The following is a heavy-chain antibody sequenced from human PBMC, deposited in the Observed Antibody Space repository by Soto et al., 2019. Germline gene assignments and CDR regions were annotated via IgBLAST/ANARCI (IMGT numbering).Heavy chain of an antibody. Sequence: QVQLQESGPGLVKPSQTLSLTCSVSGGSVSSGDYYWSWIRQPPGKGLEWIGYIYYGASTYYNPSLESRVTLSVDTSKNQFSLNLTSVTAADTAVYYCASHQWVATGDCWGQGTLVTVSS. CDR2: IYYGAST. CDR3: ASHQWVATGDC. CDR1: GGSVSSGDYY. J-gene: IGHJ4*02. V-gene: IGHV4-30-4*01. D-gene: IGHD6-19*01.